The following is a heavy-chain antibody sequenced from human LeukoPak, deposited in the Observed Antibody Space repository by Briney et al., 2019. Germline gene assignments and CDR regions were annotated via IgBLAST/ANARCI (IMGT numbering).Heavy chain of an antibody. CDR2: IYSGGST. Sequence: GGSLRLSCAASGFTVSSNYMSWVRQAPGKGLEWASVIYSGGSTYYADSVKGRFTISRDNSKNTLYLQMNSLRAEDTAVYYCARERYYYDSSGDGIWGQGTMVTVSS. CDR3: ARERYYYDSSGDGI. D-gene: IGHD3-22*01. J-gene: IGHJ3*02. V-gene: IGHV3-53*01. CDR1: GFTVSSNY.